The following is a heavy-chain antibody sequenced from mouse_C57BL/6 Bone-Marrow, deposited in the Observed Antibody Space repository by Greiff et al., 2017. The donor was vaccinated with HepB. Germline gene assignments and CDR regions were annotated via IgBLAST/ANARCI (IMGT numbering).Heavy chain of an antibody. J-gene: IGHJ3*01. CDR3: ARYPWFAY. CDR2: IRNKANGYTT. V-gene: IGHV7-3*01. CDR1: GFTFTDYY. Sequence: VQLQQSGGGLVQPGGSLSLSCAASGFTFTDYYMSWVRQPPGKALEWLGFIRNKANGYTTEYSASVKGRFTISRDNSQSILYLQMNALRAEDSATYYCARYPWFAYWGQGTLVTVSA.